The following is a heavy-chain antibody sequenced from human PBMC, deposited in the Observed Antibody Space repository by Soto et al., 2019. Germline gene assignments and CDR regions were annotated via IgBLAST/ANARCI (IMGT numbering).Heavy chain of an antibody. V-gene: IGHV3-15*01. CDR3: TTRDYYDSSGYYRY. J-gene: IGHJ4*02. Sequence: EVQLVESGGGLVKPGGSLRLSCAASGFTFSNAWMSWVRQAPGKGLEWVGRIKRKTDGGTTDYAAPVKGRFTISRDDSKNTLYLQMNSLKTEDTAVYHCTTRDYYDSSGYYRYWGQGTLFTVSS. CDR1: GFTFSNAW. D-gene: IGHD3-22*01. CDR2: IKRKTDGGTT.